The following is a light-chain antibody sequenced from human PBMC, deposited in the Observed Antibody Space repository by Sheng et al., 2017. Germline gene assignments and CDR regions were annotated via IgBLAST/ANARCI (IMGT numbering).Light chain of an antibody. CDR2: RNN. Sequence: PGQRVTIPCSGSSSNIGNTFVYWYQKLPGTAPKLLISRNNQRRSGVPDRFSGSKSGTSASLAISGLRSEDEADYYCAAWDDSLRGVVFGGGTKLTVL. CDR1: SSNIGNTF. J-gene: IGLJ3*02. CDR3: AAWDDSLRGVV. V-gene: IGLV1-47*01.